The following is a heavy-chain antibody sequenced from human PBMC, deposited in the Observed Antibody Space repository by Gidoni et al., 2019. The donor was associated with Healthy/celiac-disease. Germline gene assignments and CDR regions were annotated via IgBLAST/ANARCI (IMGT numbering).Heavy chain of an antibody. V-gene: IGHV3-23*01. J-gene: IGHJ3*01. D-gene: IGHD2-2*01. Sequence: EVQLLESGGGLVQPGGSLRLSCVASGFTFRSHAMSWVRQAPGKGLEWVSAISCTIGNTYYADSVKGRFTISRDNSKNTLYLQMNSLRAEDAALYYCAREYASDAFDVWGQGTVVTVSS. CDR3: AREYASDAFDV. CDR2: ISCTIGNT. CDR1: GFTFRSHA.